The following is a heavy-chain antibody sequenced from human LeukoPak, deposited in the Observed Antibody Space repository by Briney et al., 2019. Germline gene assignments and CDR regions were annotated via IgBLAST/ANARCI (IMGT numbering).Heavy chain of an antibody. Sequence: ASVKVSYKASGYTFTGYYMHWVRQAPGQGLEWMGWINPNSGGTNYAQKFQGRVTMTRDTSISTAYMELSRLRSDDTGVYYCASARGYYDSSGYSDYGYWGQGTLVTVSS. CDR2: INPNSGGT. V-gene: IGHV1-2*02. CDR1: GYTFTGYY. CDR3: ASARGYYDSSGYSDYGY. D-gene: IGHD3-22*01. J-gene: IGHJ4*02.